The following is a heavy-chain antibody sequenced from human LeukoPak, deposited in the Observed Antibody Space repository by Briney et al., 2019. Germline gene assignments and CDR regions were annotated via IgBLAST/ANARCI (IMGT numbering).Heavy chain of an antibody. CDR2: INSDSGFT. CDR1: GYTFTGYY. CDR3: ARNFDMKGFDP. Sequence: ASVKVSCKASGYTFTGYYMNWVRQAPGQGLEWMGWINSDSGFTKYAQKFQGRVTMTRDTSITTVYMDLTRLTSDDTAVYYCARNFDMKGFDPWGQGTPVTVSS. J-gene: IGHJ5*02. D-gene: IGHD3-9*01. V-gene: IGHV1-2*02.